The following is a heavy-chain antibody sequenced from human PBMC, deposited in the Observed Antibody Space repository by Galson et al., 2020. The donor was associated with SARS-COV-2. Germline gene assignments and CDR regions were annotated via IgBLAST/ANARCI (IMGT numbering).Heavy chain of an antibody. D-gene: IGHD3-9*01. CDR2: IIPIFGTA. Sequence: SVKVSCKASGGTFSSYAISWVRQAPGQGLEWMGGIIPIFGTANYAQKFQGRVTITADESTSTAYMELSSLRSEDTAVYYCARAPDILTGYSYAFDYWGQGTLVTVSA. CDR1: GGTFSSYA. CDR3: ARAPDILTGYSYAFDY. J-gene: IGHJ4*02. V-gene: IGHV1-69*13.